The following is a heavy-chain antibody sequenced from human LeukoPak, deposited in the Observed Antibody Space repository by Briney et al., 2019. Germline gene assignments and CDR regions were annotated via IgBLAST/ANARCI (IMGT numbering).Heavy chain of an antibody. CDR2: IHHSGST. Sequence: PSETLSLTCTVSGGSISSSRYYWGWIRQPPGKGLEWIGEIHHSGSTNYNPSLKSRVTISADKSKNQFSLKLSSVTAADTAVYYCARGYGSGYYYFDSWGQGTLVTVSS. D-gene: IGHD3-22*01. CDR3: ARGYGSGYYYFDS. CDR1: GGSISSSRYY. J-gene: IGHJ4*02. V-gene: IGHV4-39*07.